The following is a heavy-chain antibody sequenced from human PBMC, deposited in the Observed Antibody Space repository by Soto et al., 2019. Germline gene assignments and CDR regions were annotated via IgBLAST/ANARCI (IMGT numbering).Heavy chain of an antibody. J-gene: IGHJ4*02. Sequence: GGSLRLSCAASGFIFPSFAMSWVRQSPGKGLEWVSTISNNGGSTYSADSVKGRFTVSRDNSKNTLYLQMNSLRAEDTAVYYCAKDPDISGWYQTDLDYWGQGTLVTVSS. CDR2: ISNNGGST. D-gene: IGHD6-19*01. CDR3: AKDPDISGWYQTDLDY. V-gene: IGHV3-23*01. CDR1: GFIFPSFA.